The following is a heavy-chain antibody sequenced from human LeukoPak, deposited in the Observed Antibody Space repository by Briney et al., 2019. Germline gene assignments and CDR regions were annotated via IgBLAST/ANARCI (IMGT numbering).Heavy chain of an antibody. CDR3: VRGYSNFDY. D-gene: IGHD4-11*01. V-gene: IGHV4-38-2*02. J-gene: IGHJ4*02. CDR1: GYSISSGYY. Sequence: SETLSLTCTVSGYSISSGYYWGWIRQPPGKGLEWIGNMYYSGNSYYNPSLKSRVTISLDTSKNQFSLKLSSVTAADTAVYYCVRGYSNFDYWGQGSLVTVSS. CDR2: MYYSGNS.